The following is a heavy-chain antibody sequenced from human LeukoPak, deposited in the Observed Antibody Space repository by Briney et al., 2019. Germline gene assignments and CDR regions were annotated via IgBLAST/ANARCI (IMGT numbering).Heavy chain of an antibody. V-gene: IGHV3-11*04. D-gene: IGHD3-22*01. CDR1: GFTFSDYY. Sequence: GGPLRLSCAASGFTFSDYYMSWIRQAPGKGLEWVSYISSSDSTIYYADSVKGRFTISRDNAKNSLYLQMNSLRAKDTAVYYCAREAYYYDSSGYLTENYFGYWGQGTLVTVSS. CDR3: AREAYYYDSSGYLTENYFGY. CDR2: ISSSDSTI. J-gene: IGHJ4*02.